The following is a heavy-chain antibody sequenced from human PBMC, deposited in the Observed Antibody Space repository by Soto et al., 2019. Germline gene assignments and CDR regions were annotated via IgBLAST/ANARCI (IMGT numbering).Heavy chain of an antibody. CDR3: ARDNPSPGPASDY. V-gene: IGHV3-74*01. CDR2: VNRDGSST. Sequence: EVQLVESGGGLVQPGGSLRLSCSASGFTFSAYWMHWVRQAPGKGLVWVSRVNRDGSSTYYADSVKGRFTISRDNAKNTLYLQLNSLRAEDTAVYYCARDNPSPGPASDYWGQGTLVTVSA. J-gene: IGHJ4*02. CDR1: GFTFSAYW.